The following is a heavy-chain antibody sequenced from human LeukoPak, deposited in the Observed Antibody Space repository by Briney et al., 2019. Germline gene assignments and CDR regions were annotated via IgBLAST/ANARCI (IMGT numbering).Heavy chain of an antibody. CDR2: IYHSGST. V-gene: IGHV4-38-2*01. Sequence: SETLSLTCAVSGYSISSGYYWGSIRQPPGKGLEWIGSIYHSGSTYYNPSLKSRVTISVDTSKNQFSLKLSSVTAADTAVYYCARMGYYYGSGSYYNSIYNWFDPWGQGTLVTVSS. CDR3: ARMGYYYGSGSYYNSIYNWFDP. CDR1: GYSISSGYY. J-gene: IGHJ5*02. D-gene: IGHD3-10*01.